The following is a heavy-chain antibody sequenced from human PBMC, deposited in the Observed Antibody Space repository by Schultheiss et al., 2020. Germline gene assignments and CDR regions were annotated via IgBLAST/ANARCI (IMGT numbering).Heavy chain of an antibody. V-gene: IGHV3-66*01. D-gene: IGHD4-17*01. J-gene: IGHJ1*01. CDR1: GFTVTFNY. CDR3: ARDRTAVTTAYFQY. Sequence: SCAASGFTVTFNYMSWVRQAPGKGLEWVSVIHSGGSTYYADSAKGRFTISRDNSKNTLYLQMNSLRAEDTAVYYCARDRTAVTTAYFQYWGQGTLVTVSS. CDR2: IHSGGST.